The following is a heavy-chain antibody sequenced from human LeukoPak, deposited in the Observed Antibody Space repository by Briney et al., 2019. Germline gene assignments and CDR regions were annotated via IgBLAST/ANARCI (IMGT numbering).Heavy chain of an antibody. CDR2: MNPNSGNT. V-gene: IGHV1-8*01. CDR1: RYTFTSYD. J-gene: IGHJ6*02. CDR3: ARYSSSWYFMNYYGMDV. Sequence: ASVKVSCKASRYTFTSYDINWVRQATGQGLEWMGWMNPNSGNTGYAQKFQGRVTMTRNTSISTAYMELSSLRSEDTAVYYCARYSSSWYFMNYYGMDVWGQGTTVTVSS. D-gene: IGHD6-13*01.